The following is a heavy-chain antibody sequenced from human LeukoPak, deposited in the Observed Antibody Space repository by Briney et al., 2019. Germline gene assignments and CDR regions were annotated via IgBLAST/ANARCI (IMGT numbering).Heavy chain of an antibody. J-gene: IGHJ4*02. V-gene: IGHV1-2*02. CDR1: GYTFTGYY. D-gene: IGHD6-13*01. Sequence: GASVKVSCKASGYTFTGYYMHWVRQAPGQGLEWMGWINPNSGGTNYAQKFQGRVTMTRDTSISTAYMELSRLRSDDTAVYYCASLPLGYRSSWYGLRYWGQGTLVTVSS. CDR3: ASLPLGYRSSWYGLRY. CDR2: INPNSGGT.